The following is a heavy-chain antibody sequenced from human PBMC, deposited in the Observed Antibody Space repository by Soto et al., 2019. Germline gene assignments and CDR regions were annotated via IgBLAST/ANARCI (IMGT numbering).Heavy chain of an antibody. Sequence: GGSLRLSCAASGFTFSSYWMSWVRQAPGKGLEWVANIKQDGSEKYYVDSVKGQFTISRDNAKNSLYLQMNSLRAEDTAVYYCARVSIAARHDAFDIWGQGTMVTVSS. D-gene: IGHD6-6*01. V-gene: IGHV3-7*05. CDR1: GFTFSSYW. J-gene: IGHJ3*02. CDR3: ARVSIAARHDAFDI. CDR2: IKQDGSEK.